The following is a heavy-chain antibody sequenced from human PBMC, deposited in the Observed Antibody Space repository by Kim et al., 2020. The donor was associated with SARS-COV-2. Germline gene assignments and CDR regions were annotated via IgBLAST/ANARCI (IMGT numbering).Heavy chain of an antibody. Sequence: SETLSLTCAVYGGSLSGYYWSWIRQPPGKGLEWIGEINHSGSTNYNPSLKSRVTISVDTSKNQFSLKLSSVTAADTAVYYCASGGVERSAYYPYYYYHGMDVWGHGTTVTVSS. CDR1: GGSLSGYY. V-gene: IGHV4-34*01. D-gene: IGHD3-3*01. J-gene: IGHJ6*02. CDR3: ASGGVERSAYYPYYYYHGMDV. CDR2: INHSGST.